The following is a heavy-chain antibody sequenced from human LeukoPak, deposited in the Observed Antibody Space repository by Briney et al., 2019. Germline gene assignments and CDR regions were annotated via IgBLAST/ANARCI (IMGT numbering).Heavy chain of an antibody. CDR1: GGSISSGGYY. CDR3: ARGGVVVVPAANDAFDI. J-gene: IGHJ3*02. Sequence: PSQTLSLTCTVSGGSISSGGYYWSWIRQPPGKGLEWIGCIHYSGSTNYNPSLKSRVTISVDTSKNQFSLKLSSVTAADTAAYYCARGGVVVVPAANDAFDIWGQGTMVTVSS. D-gene: IGHD2-2*01. V-gene: IGHV4-61*08. CDR2: IHYSGST.